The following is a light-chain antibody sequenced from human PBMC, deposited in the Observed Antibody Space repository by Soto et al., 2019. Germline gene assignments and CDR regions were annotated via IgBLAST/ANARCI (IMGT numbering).Light chain of an antibody. Sequence: QSALTQPPSASGSPGQSVTISCTGTSSDVGGYNYVSWYQQHPGKAPKLMIYEVSKRPSGVPDRFSGSKSGNTASLTVSGPQVEDEADYYCSSYAGSNNYVFGTGTKLTAL. V-gene: IGLV2-8*01. CDR3: SSYAGSNNYV. J-gene: IGLJ1*01. CDR1: SSDVGGYNY. CDR2: EVS.